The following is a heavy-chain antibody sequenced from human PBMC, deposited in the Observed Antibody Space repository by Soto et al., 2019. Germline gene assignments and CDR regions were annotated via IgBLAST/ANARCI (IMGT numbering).Heavy chain of an antibody. D-gene: IGHD5-18*01. J-gene: IGHJ5*02. Sequence: GGSLRLSGAASGFSFSGYFMHWVRQAPGKGLEWVGIIWYDGITKNYADSVKGRFSISRDSSKNMVYLQMDSLRVEDTAVYYCARDVDTTSHLNWFDPWGQGTLVTVSS. CDR3: ARDVDTTSHLNWFDP. CDR1: GFSFSGYF. V-gene: IGHV3-33*01. CDR2: IWYDGITK.